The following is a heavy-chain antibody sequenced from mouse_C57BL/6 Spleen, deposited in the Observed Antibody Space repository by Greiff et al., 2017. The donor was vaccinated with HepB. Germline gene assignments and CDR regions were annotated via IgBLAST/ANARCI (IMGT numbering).Heavy chain of an antibody. CDR1: GYTFTSYW. V-gene: IGHV1-55*01. D-gene: IGHD2-4*01. CDR3: ARKGVYYEYDERFAY. J-gene: IGHJ3*01. Sequence: QVQLQQPGAELVKPGASVKMSCKASGYTFTSYWITWVKQRPGQGLEWIGDIYPGSGSTNYNEKFKSKATLTVDTSSSTAYMQLSSLTSEDSAVYYCARKGVYYEYDERFAYWGQGTLVTVSA. CDR2: IYPGSGST.